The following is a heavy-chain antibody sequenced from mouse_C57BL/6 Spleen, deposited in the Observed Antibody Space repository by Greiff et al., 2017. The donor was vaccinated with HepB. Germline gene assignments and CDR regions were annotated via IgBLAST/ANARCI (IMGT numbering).Heavy chain of an antibody. CDR3: ASKGSIYYGNYDAMDY. J-gene: IGHJ4*01. D-gene: IGHD2-1*01. Sequence: VMLVESGPGLVAPSQSLSITCTVSGFSLTSYGVSWVRQPPGKGLEWLGVIRGDGSTNYHSALISRLSISKDNSKSQVFLKLNSLQTDDTATYYCASKGSIYYGNYDAMDYWGQGTSVTVSS. CDR1: GFSLTSYG. CDR2: IRGDGST. V-gene: IGHV2-3*01.